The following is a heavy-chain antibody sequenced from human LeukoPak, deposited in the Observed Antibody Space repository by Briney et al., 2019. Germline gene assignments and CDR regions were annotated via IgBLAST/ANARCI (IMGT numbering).Heavy chain of an antibody. CDR3: ARGPPGGSRYYYYYMVV. J-gene: IGHJ6*03. D-gene: IGHD3-10*01. CDR1: GGSISSYY. V-gene: IGHV4-59*01. CDR2: IYYSGNT. Sequence: PSETLSLTCSVSGGSISSYYWSWLRHPPGKGLEWIGYIYYSGNTNYNPSLKSRVTISVDTSKNQSSLKLSSVTAADTAVYYCARGPPGGSRYYYYYMVVWGKGTTVTVSS.